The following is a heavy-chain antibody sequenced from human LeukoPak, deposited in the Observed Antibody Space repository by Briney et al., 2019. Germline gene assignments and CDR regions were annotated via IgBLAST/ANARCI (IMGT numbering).Heavy chain of an antibody. V-gene: IGHV4-31*03. CDR2: IYYSGST. CDR3: ARGKYDYVWGSSGIDY. CDR1: GGSISSGGYS. J-gene: IGHJ4*02. Sequence: SETLSLTCTVSGGSISSGGYSWSWIRQHPGKGLEWIGYIYYSGSTYYNPSLKSRVTISVDTSKNQFSLKLSSVTAADTAVYYCARGKYDYVWGSSGIDYWGQGALVTVSS. D-gene: IGHD3-16*01.